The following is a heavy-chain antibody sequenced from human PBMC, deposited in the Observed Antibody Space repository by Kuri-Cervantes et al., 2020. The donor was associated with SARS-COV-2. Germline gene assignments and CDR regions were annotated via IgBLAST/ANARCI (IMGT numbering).Heavy chain of an antibody. CDR2: IYPGDSDT. CDR1: GYSCTSYW. J-gene: IGHJ6*02. V-gene: IGHV5-51*01. Sequence: GESLKISCTGSGYSCTSYWSGWVRQMRGKGLEWGGIIYPGDSDTRYSPSFQGQVTITADEAISTANLQWSNLKASDTAMYYYTRTGSGYDSVYYYYGMDVWGQGTTVTVSS. D-gene: IGHD5-12*01. CDR3: TRTGSGYDSVYYYYGMDV.